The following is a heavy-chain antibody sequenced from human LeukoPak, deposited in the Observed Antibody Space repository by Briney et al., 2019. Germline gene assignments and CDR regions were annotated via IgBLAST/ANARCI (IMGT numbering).Heavy chain of an antibody. CDR3: AKTGLEYCSSPSCYTDAHYYYYYGMDV. Sequence: SETLSLTCTVSGGSISSSSYYWGWIRQPPGKGLEWIGSIYYSGSTYYNPSLKSRVTISVDTSKNQFSLKLSSVTAADTAVYYCAKTGLEYCSSPSCYTDAHYYYYYGMDVWGQGTTVTVSS. V-gene: IGHV4-39*01. CDR1: GGSISSSSYY. J-gene: IGHJ6*02. CDR2: IYYSGST. D-gene: IGHD2-2*02.